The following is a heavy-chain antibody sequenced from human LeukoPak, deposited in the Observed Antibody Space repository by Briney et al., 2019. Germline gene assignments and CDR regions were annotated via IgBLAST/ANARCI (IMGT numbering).Heavy chain of an antibody. J-gene: IGHJ4*02. CDR3: AEAYIVVVPTANDY. Sequence: GGSLRLSCAASGFTFSSYAMSWVRQAPGKGLEWVSAISGSGGSTYYADSVKGRFTISRDNSKNTLYLQMNSLRAEDTAVYYCAEAYIVVVPTANDYWGQGTLVTVSS. CDR2: ISGSGGST. D-gene: IGHD2-2*01. CDR1: GFTFSSYA. V-gene: IGHV3-23*01.